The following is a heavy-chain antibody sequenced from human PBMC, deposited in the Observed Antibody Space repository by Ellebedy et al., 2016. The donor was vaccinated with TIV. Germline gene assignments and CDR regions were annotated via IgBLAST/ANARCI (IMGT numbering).Heavy chain of an antibody. V-gene: IGHV3-23*01. J-gene: IGHJ4*02. CDR3: AKDRTSGDGYWVFDQ. CDR1: GFTFSNDA. Sequence: ESLKISCAASGFTFSNDAMSWVRQAPGKGLEWVSGIFGSGGGISYADSVKGRFTISRDNSKSMVHLQMNSLRPEDTAVYYCAKDRTSGDGYWVFDQWGQGTLVTVSS. CDR2: IFGSGGGI. D-gene: IGHD5-18*01.